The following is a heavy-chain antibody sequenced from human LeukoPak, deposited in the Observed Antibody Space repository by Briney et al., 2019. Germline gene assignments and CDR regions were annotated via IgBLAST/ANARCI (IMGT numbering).Heavy chain of an antibody. CDR1: GFTFSSYS. V-gene: IGHV3-48*01. CDR2: ISSSSTI. Sequence: GGSLRLSCAASGFTFSSYSMNWVRQAPGKGLEWVSYISSSSTIYYADSVKGRFTISRDNAKNSLYLQMNSLRAEDTALYYCAKDTSPGGPFDYWGQGTLVTVSS. J-gene: IGHJ4*02. CDR3: AKDTSPGGPFDY. D-gene: IGHD2-15*01.